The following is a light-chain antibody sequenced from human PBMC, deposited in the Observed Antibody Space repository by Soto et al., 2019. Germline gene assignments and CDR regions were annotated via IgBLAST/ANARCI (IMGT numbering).Light chain of an antibody. J-gene: IGKJ4*01. CDR3: QQYVTSPLT. CDR2: PSY. CDR1: QSVGKNY. V-gene: IGKV3-20*01. Sequence: EIVLTQSPGTLSLSPGERATLSCRASQSVGKNYLAWFQQKPDQAPRLLIYPSYIRANDIPHRISGTVSGTDFTLTISRLEPEDFAIYYCQQYVTSPLTFGGGTKVEIK.